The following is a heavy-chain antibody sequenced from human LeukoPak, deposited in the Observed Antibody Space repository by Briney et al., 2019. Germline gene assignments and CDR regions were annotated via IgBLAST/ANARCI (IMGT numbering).Heavy chain of an antibody. J-gene: IGHJ4*02. CDR2: IRNKANRYTT. Sequence: KPGGSLRLSCAASGFTFSDHHMDWVRQAPGEGLEWVARIRNKANRYTTEYAASVKGRFTISRDDSENSLYPQMDSLKTEDTAVYYCARSPLGIAPFDYWGQGTLVTVSS. CDR1: GFTFSDHH. V-gene: IGHV3-72*01. D-gene: IGHD7-27*01. CDR3: ARSPLGIAPFDY.